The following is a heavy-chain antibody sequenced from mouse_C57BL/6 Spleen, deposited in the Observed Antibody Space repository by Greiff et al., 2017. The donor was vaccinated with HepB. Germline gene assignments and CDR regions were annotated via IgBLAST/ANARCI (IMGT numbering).Heavy chain of an antibody. D-gene: IGHD2-10*01. V-gene: IGHV1-62-2*01. J-gene: IGHJ3*01. Sequence: QVQLQESGAELVKPGASVKLSCKASGYTFTEYTIHWVKQRSGQGLEWIGWFYPGSGSIKYNEKFKDKATLTADKSSSTVYMELSRLTSEDSAVYFCARHEDAYYGNHGGFAYWGQGTLVTVSA. CDR2: FYPGSGSI. CDR1: GYTFTEYT. CDR3: ARHEDAYYGNHGGFAY.